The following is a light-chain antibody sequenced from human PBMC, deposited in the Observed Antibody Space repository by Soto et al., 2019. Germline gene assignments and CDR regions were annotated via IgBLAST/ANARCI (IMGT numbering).Light chain of an antibody. Sequence: QSALTQPASVSGSPGQSITISCTGTSSDVGGYNYVSWYQQHPGKAPKFMIYEVSNRPSGVSNRFSGSKSGNSASLTISGLQAEDEADYYYNSYTSSSTHWVFGGGTKMTVL. CDR3: NSYTSSSTHWV. J-gene: IGLJ3*02. V-gene: IGLV2-14*01. CDR2: EVS. CDR1: SSDVGGYNY.